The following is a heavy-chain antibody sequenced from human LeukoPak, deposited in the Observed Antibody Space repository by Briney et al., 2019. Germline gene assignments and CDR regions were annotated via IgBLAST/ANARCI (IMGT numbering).Heavy chain of an antibody. J-gene: IGHJ3*02. CDR3: AREGLWFGDAFDI. Sequence: GGSLRLSCAASGFTFSSYWMHWVRQAPGKGLVWVSRINSDGSSTSYADSVKGRFTISRDNAKNTLYLQMNSLRAEDTAVYYCAREGLWFGDAFDIWGQGTMVTVSS. CDR2: INSDGSST. V-gene: IGHV3-74*01. D-gene: IGHD3-10*01. CDR1: GFTFSSYW.